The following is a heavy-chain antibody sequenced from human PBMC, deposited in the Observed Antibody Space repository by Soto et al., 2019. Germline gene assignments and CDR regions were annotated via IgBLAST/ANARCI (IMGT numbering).Heavy chain of an antibody. D-gene: IGHD3-16*01. Sequence: QVQLVQSGAEVKKPGSSVKVSCKASGGTFSSYAISWVRQATGQGLEWMGGIIPIFGTANYAQKFQGRVTITADESTSTAYMELSSLTSEYTAVYYCARDGVMADYYYGMEVWGKGTTVAVSS. J-gene: IGHJ6*04. V-gene: IGHV1-69*12. CDR1: GGTFSSYA. CDR2: IIPIFGTA. CDR3: ARDGVMADYYYGMEV.